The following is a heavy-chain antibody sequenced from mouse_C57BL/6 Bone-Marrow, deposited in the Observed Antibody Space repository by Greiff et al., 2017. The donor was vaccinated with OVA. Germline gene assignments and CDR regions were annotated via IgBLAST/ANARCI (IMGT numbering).Heavy chain of an antibody. CDR1: GFTFTDYY. Sequence: EVMLVESGGGLVQPGGSLSLSCAASGFTFTDYYMSWVRQPPGKALEWLGFIRNKANGYTTEYSASVKGRFTISRDNTQSILYLRMNALRAEDSATYDCARWDDYFGDWGQGTTLTVAS. CDR3: ARWDDYFGD. CDR2: IRNKANGYTT. V-gene: IGHV7-3*01. J-gene: IGHJ2*01.